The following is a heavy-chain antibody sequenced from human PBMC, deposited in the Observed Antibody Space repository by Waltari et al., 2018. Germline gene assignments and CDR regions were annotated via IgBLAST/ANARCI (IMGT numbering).Heavy chain of an antibody. J-gene: IGHJ5*02. Sequence: EVQLVESGGGLVQHGGSLRISCAASGFPFSSYWMHWVRQVPGKGRGWVSRSKTYGGSTNYADSVKGRFTISRDNAKNTLYLQMNSLRAEDTAVYYCARGPPDAMDGWFDPWGQGTLVTVSS. CDR2: SKTYGGST. D-gene: IGHD2-2*01. CDR1: GFPFSSYW. V-gene: IGHV3-74*01. CDR3: ARGPPDAMDGWFDP.